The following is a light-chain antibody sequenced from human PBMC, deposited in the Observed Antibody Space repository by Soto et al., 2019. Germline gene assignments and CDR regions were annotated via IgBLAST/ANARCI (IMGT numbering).Light chain of an antibody. CDR2: DAS. J-gene: IGKJ1*01. CDR1: QSVSSW. V-gene: IGKV1-5*01. CDR3: QHYNTYSPGA. Sequence: DIQMTQTPATLSAFAGDRVTVTCRASQSVSSWVAWYQEKPGRGPKLLIYDASTWQSGVPSRFIGSGSGTEFTLTIPSLQPDDFATYYCQHYNTYSPGAFGQGTRVEV.